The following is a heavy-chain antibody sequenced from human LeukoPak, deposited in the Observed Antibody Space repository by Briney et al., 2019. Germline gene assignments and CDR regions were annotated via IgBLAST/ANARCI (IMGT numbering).Heavy chain of an antibody. V-gene: IGHV3-23*01. CDR2: IIASSGAT. Sequence: GGSLRLSCAASGLNFNSFGMHWVRQAPGKGLEWVSLIIASSGATFYADSVKGRFTISRDNSKNTLYMQMNSLRAEDTALYYCAKGGYDYVEMGYFDYWGQGTLVTVSS. J-gene: IGHJ4*02. CDR3: AKGGYDYVEMGYFDY. D-gene: IGHD5-12*01. CDR1: GLNFNSFG.